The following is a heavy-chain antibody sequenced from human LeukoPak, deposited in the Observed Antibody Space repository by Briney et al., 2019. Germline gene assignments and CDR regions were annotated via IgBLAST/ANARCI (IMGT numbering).Heavy chain of an antibody. D-gene: IGHD1-26*01. CDR3: TREGDFDY. Sequence: GGSPRLSCAASGFTFSTYGMHWVRQAPGKGLEWVAFIRPDGSNKYYADSVKGRFTISRDNSKNTQYLQMNSLRPEDTAVYYCTREGDFDYWGQGTLVTVSS. CDR2: IRPDGSNK. J-gene: IGHJ4*02. CDR1: GFTFSTYG. V-gene: IGHV3-30*02.